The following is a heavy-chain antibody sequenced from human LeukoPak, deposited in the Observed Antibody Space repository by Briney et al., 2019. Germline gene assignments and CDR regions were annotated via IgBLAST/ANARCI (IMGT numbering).Heavy chain of an antibody. J-gene: IGHJ4*02. CDR1: RYTFTSYG. CDR2: NSGYNGNT. V-gene: IGHV1-18*04. D-gene: IGHD3-10*01. Sequence: ASVKVSCKASRYTFTSYGISWVRQAPGQGLEWMGWNSGYNGNTKYAENLQDRVTMTIDTSTSTAYLELRSLRVDDTAIYYCARDFDTGWDTGSGYWGQGTLVTVSS. CDR3: ARDFDTGWDTGSGY.